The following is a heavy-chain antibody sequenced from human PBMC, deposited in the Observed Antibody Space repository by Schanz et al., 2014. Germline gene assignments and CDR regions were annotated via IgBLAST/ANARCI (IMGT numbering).Heavy chain of an antibody. CDR3: ARLWGGWRIPDY. Sequence: QLQMQESGPGLVKPSETLSLTCSVSGDSISSTSYYWGWIRQPPGKGLEWIGSIYYSGSTYYNASLKSRVPISVDTSKNQSSRKLNSVPAADSAVYYCARLWGGWRIPDYWGQGTLVTVSS. D-gene: IGHD6-19*01. CDR2: IYYSGST. V-gene: IGHV4-39*01. J-gene: IGHJ4*02. CDR1: GDSISSTSYY.